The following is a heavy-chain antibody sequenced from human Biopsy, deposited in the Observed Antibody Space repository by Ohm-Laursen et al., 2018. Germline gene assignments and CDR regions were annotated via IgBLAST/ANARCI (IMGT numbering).Heavy chain of an antibody. V-gene: IGHV1-2*02. CDR3: ALQSVAQMKNFDY. Sequence: ASVKVSCKASGFSFTGYYIHWVRQAPGQGLEWMGWISPKSGGTNYAQKFQGNIAMTKNTSMSTAYMEMSWLRSDDTAVYYCALQSVAQMKNFDYWGQGTLVTVSS. D-gene: IGHD6-19*01. CDR2: ISPKSGGT. CDR1: GFSFTGYY. J-gene: IGHJ4*02.